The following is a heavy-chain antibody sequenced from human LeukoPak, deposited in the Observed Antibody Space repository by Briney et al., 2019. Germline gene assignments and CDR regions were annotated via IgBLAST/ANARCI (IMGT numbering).Heavy chain of an antibody. CDR3: DRTGGAV. CDR1: GFTSSSYE. Sequence: GRSHRLSCAASGFTSSSYEMDWVSQDPGKGREWLSYISISGRTIYYADSVKGLFTIYRDNAKNSLYMQMSSLRAEDTSVYYCDRTGGAVWGQGTVVTVSS. CDR2: ISISGRTI. J-gene: IGHJ1*01. D-gene: IGHD2-8*02. V-gene: IGHV3-48*03.